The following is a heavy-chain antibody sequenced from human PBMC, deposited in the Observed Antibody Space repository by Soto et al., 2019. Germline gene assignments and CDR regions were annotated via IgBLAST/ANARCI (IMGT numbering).Heavy chain of an antibody. CDR2: ISGRGGST. CDR3: AKDWCSGWSGWPTSY. J-gene: IGHJ4*02. CDR1: GFTFSSYA. D-gene: IGHD6-19*01. Sequence: EVQLLESGGGLVQPGGSLRLSCAASGFTFSSYAMSSVRQAPGKGLEWVSAISGRGGSTYYADSVKGRFTISRDNSKNTLYLQMNSLRAEDTAVYYCAKDWCSGWSGWPTSYWGQGTLVTVSS. V-gene: IGHV3-23*01.